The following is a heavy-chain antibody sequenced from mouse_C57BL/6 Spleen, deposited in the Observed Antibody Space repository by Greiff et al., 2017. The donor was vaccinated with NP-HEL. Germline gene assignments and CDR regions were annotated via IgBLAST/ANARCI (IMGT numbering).Heavy chain of an antibody. CDR1: GYTFTDYY. Sequence: VQLKQSGPELVKPGASVKISCKASGYTFTDYYMNWVKQSHGKSLEWIGDINPNNGGTSYNQKFKGKATLTVDKSSSTAYMELRSLTSEDSAVYYCARNAFAYWGQGTLVTVSA. CDR3: ARNAFAY. CDR2: INPNNGGT. J-gene: IGHJ3*01. V-gene: IGHV1-26*01.